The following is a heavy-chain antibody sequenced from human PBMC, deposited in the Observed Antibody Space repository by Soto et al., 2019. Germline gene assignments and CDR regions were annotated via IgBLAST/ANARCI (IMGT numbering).Heavy chain of an antibody. Sequence: PGGSLRLSRAASGFTLYDYSMHWDRQTPGKGLEWVSGISWNSGSIGYADSVKGRFTISRDNAKNSLYLQMNSLRAEDTALYYCAKDLRIAVAGTEFDYWGQGTLVTVSS. D-gene: IGHD6-19*01. CDR2: ISWNSGSI. CDR1: GFTLYDYS. V-gene: IGHV3-9*01. J-gene: IGHJ4*02. CDR3: AKDLRIAVAGTEFDY.